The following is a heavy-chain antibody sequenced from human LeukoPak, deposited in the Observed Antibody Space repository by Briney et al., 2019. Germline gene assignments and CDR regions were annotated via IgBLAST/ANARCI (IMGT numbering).Heavy chain of an antibody. CDR1: GFTFSNAW. CDR2: IKSKSDGETT. CDR3: TTDGDYDFWSGHPNYYYMDV. J-gene: IGHJ6*03. D-gene: IGHD3-3*01. Sequence: GGSLRLSCAASGFTFSNAWMSGVRQAPGKGLEWVGRIKSKSDGETTDYAATVKGRFTISRDDSKNTLDLQMNSLKTEDTAVYYCTTDGDYDFWSGHPNYYYMDVWGKGTTVTVSS. V-gene: IGHV3-15*01.